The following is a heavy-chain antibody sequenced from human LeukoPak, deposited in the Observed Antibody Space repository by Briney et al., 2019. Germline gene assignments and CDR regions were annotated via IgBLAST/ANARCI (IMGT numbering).Heavy chain of an antibody. V-gene: IGHV5-51*01. J-gene: IGHJ4*02. D-gene: IGHD5/OR15-5a*01. CDR1: GYSFTTYW. Sequence: GESLKISCKGSGYSFTTYWLGWGRQRPGKGLEGMGMIYPGDSDTRYSPSFQCQVTISADKSISTAYLQWSSLKASDTAMYYCARRPSIVSGYFDYWGQGTPVTVSS. CDR3: ARRPSIVSGYFDY. CDR2: IYPGDSDT.